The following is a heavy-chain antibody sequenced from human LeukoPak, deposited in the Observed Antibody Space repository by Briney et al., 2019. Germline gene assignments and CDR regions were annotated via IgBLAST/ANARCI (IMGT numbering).Heavy chain of an antibody. CDR1: GFTFSTYA. D-gene: IGHD1-26*01. CDR3: AKQVVRSGSYIDF. Sequence: TGGSLRLSCAASGFTFSTYAMSWVRQAPGKGLEWVSAISSGGGSTYYPDSVKGRFTISRDDSKNTLYLHMNSLRAEDTAVYYCAKQVVRSGSYIDFWGQGTLVTVSS. CDR2: ISSGGGST. J-gene: IGHJ4*02. V-gene: IGHV3-23*01.